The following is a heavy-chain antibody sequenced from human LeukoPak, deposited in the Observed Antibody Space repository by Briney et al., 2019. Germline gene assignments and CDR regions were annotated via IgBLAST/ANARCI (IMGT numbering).Heavy chain of an antibody. CDR1: GFTFSSYW. D-gene: IGHD6-19*01. Sequence: GGSLRLSCAASGFTFSSYWMSWVRQAPGKGLEWVANIKQDGSEKYYVDSVKGRFTISRDNSKNTLYLQMGSLRAEDMAVYYCASNIAVASPGAFDIWGQGTMVTVSS. J-gene: IGHJ3*02. CDR3: ASNIAVASPGAFDI. V-gene: IGHV3-7*01. CDR2: IKQDGSEK.